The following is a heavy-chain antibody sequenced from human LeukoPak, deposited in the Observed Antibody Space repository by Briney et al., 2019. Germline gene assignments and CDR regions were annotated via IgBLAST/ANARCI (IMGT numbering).Heavy chain of an antibody. CDR1: GYTFTSYG. J-gene: IGHJ6*02. V-gene: IGHV1-18*01. CDR3: ARDPDYDFWSGYTIYYYYGMDV. Sequence: GASVKVSCKASGYTFTSYGIGWVRQAPGQGLEWMGWISAYNGNTNYAQKLQGRVTMTTDTSTSTAYMELRSLRSDDTAVYYCARDPDYDFWSGYTIYYYYGMDVWGQGTAVTVSS. D-gene: IGHD3-3*01. CDR2: ISAYNGNT.